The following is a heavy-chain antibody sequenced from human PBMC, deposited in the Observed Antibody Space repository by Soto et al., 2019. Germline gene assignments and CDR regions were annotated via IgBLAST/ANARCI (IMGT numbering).Heavy chain of an antibody. CDR1: GFTFSSYG. J-gene: IGHJ4*02. V-gene: IGHV3-30*03. Sequence: QVQLVESGGGVVQPGRSLRLSCAASGFTFSSYGMHWVRQAPGTGLEWVAVISYDGSNKYYADSVKGRFTISRDNSKNTLYLQMNSLRAEDTAVYYCASLLGYCSSTSCPRGYFDYWGQGTLVTVSS. D-gene: IGHD2-2*01. CDR2: ISYDGSNK. CDR3: ASLLGYCSSTSCPRGYFDY.